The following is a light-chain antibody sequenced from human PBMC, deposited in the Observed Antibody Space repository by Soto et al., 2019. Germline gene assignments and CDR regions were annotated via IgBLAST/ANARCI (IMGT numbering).Light chain of an antibody. Sequence: DIQMTQSPSSLSASVGDRVTIACRASQSIGNYLNWYQQKVGKAPEFLIDAASSLQGRVPARFSGSGSGTNFTLTICRLQREEFATYYWQQSFNPLPYSFGQGTKWAIK. V-gene: IGKV1-39*01. J-gene: IGKJ2*01. CDR1: QSIGNY. CDR2: AAS. CDR3: QQSFNPLPYS.